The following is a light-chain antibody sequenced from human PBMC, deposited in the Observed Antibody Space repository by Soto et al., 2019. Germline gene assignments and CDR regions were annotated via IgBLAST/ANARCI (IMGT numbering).Light chain of an antibody. CDR2: GAS. CDR3: QQYGRSPLT. V-gene: IGKV3-20*01. J-gene: IGKJ3*01. Sequence: EIVLTQSPGTLSLSPGERATLSCRASQSFSGSYLAWYQQKAGQAPRLLIYGASSRATGIPDRFSGSGSGTDFTLTISRLEPEDFAVYYCQQYGRSPLTFGPGTKVDIK. CDR1: QSFSGSY.